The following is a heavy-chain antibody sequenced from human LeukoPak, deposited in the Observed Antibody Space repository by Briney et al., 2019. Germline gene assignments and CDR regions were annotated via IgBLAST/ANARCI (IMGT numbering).Heavy chain of an antibody. J-gene: IGHJ3*02. D-gene: IGHD1-1*01. V-gene: IGHV3-33*06. CDR3: AKTRPGKPFEFDI. Sequence: GGSLRLSCAASGFTFFSYGMHWVRQAPGKGLEGVSLIWYDGSNKYYADSVKGRFTISRDNSQNTRSLQMNSLRAEDTAVYYCAKTRPGKPFEFDIWAKGQWSPSLQ. CDR1: GFTFFSYG. CDR2: IWYDGSNK.